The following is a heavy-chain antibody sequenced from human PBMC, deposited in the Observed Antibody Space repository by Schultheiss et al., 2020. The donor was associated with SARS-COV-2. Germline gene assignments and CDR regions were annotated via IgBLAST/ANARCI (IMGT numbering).Heavy chain of an antibody. J-gene: IGHJ3*02. V-gene: IGHV4-39*01. CDR3: ARSSYYDSRAAFDI. D-gene: IGHD3-22*01. Sequence: SETLSLTCAVYGGSFSGYYWGWIRQPPGKGLEWIGSIYYSGSTYYNPSLKSRVTISVDTSKNQFSLKLSSVTAADTAVYYCARSSYYDSRAAFDIWGQGTMVTVSS. CDR2: IYYSGST. CDR1: GGSFSGYY.